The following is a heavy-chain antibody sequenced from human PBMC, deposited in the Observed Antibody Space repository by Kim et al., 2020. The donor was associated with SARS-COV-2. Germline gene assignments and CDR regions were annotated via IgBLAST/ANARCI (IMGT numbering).Heavy chain of an antibody. CDR2: INPSGGST. J-gene: IGHJ6*02. V-gene: IGHV1-46*01. D-gene: IGHD2-15*01. CDR1: GYTFTSYY. Sequence: ASVKVSCKASGYTFTSYYMHWVRQAPGQGLEWMGIINPSGGSTSYAQKFQGRVTMTRDTSTSTVYMELSSLRSEDTAVYYCAREMTRLEPVVIVDGLEGMDVWGQGTTVTVSS. CDR3: AREMTRLEPVVIVDGLEGMDV.